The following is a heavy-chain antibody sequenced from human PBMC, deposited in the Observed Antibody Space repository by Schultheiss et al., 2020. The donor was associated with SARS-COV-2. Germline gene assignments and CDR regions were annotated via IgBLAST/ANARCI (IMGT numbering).Heavy chain of an antibody. CDR1: GGSISSSSYY. J-gene: IGHJ6*03. CDR2: INHSGST. V-gene: IGHV4-39*07. CDR3: ARAQRYYDFWSGYSPYYYYYMDV. D-gene: IGHD3-3*01. Sequence: SETLSLTCTVSGGSISSSSYYWGWIRQPPGKGLEWIGEINHSGSTNYNPSLKSRVTISVDRSKNQFSLKLSSVTAADTAVYYCARAQRYYDFWSGYSPYYYYYMDVWGKGTTVTVSS.